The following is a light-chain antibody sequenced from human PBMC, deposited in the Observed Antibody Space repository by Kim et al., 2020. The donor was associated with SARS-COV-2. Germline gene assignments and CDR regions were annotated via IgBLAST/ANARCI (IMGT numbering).Light chain of an antibody. Sequence: DIQMTQSPSSLSASVGDRVTITCRASQDIANSLAWYQQKPGKVPQALIYAASTLQSGVPSRFSGSGSGTEFTLTIGSLQTEDVATYYCQKYNSAPWTFGPGTKVEIK. CDR3: QKYNSAPWT. V-gene: IGKV1-27*01. J-gene: IGKJ1*01. CDR1: QDIANS. CDR2: AAS.